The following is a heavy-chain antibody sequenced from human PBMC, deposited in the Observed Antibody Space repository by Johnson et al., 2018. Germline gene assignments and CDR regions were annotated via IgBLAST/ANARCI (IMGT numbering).Heavy chain of an antibody. CDR3: APRIAAAEHAFDI. V-gene: IGHV3-30*03. J-gene: IGHJ3*02. CDR1: GFTFSSYG. Sequence: VQLVETGGGVVQXGRSLRLXCAASGFTFSSYGMHWVRQAPGKGLEWVAVISYDGNNKYYADSVKGRFTISRDNSKNTLYLQMNSLRAEDTAVYYCAPRIAAAEHAFDIWGQGTMVTVSS. D-gene: IGHD6-13*01. CDR2: ISYDGNNK.